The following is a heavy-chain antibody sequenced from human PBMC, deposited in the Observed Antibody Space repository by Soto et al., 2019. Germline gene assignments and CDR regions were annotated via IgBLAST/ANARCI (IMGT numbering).Heavy chain of an antibody. CDR1: GFTFSRYA. D-gene: IGHD3-10*01. CDR2: ISGSGGST. J-gene: IGHJ6*02. CDR3: AKGASGYYYYGMDV. Sequence: EVQLLESGGGLVQPGGSLRLSCAASGFTFSRYAMSWVRQAPGKGLEWVSAISGSGGSTYYADSVKGRFTISRDNSKTTRYLQMNSLRAEDTAVYYCAKGASGYYYYGMDVWGQGTTVTVSS. V-gene: IGHV3-23*01.